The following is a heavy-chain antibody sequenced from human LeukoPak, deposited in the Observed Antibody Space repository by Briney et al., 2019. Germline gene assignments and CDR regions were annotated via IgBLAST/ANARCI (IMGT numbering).Heavy chain of an antibody. CDR1: GYTFTGYY. Sequence: WASVKVSCKASGYTFTGYYMHWVRQAPGQGLEWMGWINPNSGGTNYAQKFQGRVTMTRDTSISTAYMELSRLRSDDTAVYYCASEFRQQLPRGIFDYWGQGTLVTVSS. CDR2: INPNSGGT. D-gene: IGHD6-13*01. CDR3: ASEFRQQLPRGIFDY. V-gene: IGHV1-2*02. J-gene: IGHJ4*02.